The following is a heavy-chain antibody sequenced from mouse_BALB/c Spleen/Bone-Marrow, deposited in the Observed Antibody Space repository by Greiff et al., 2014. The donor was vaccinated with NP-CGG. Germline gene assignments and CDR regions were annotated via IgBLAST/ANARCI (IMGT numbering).Heavy chain of an antibody. Sequence: QVQLQQSGAELARPGASVKLSCKASGYTFTSNWMQWVKQRPGQGLEWIGAIYPGDGDTRYTQKFKGKATLTADKSSSTAYMQLSSLASEDSAVYYCARDYRYYAMDYWGQGTSVTVSS. J-gene: IGHJ4*01. CDR2: IYPGDGDT. CDR3: ARDYRYYAMDY. D-gene: IGHD2-14*01. V-gene: IGHV1-87*01. CDR1: GYTFTSNW.